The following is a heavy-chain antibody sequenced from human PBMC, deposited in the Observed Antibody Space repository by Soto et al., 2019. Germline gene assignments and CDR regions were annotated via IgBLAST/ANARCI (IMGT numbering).Heavy chain of an antibody. V-gene: IGHV4-59*01. Sequence: TLSLTCTVSGGSISSYYWSWIRQPPGKGLEWIGYIYYSGSTNYNPSLKSRVTISVDTSKNQFSLKLSSVTAADTAVYYCARDRDGYNFAYFDYWGQGTLVTVSS. CDR3: ARDRDGYNFAYFDY. D-gene: IGHD5-12*01. CDR2: IYYSGST. CDR1: GGSISSYY. J-gene: IGHJ4*02.